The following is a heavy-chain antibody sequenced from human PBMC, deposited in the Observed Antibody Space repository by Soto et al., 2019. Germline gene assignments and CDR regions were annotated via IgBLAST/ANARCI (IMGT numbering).Heavy chain of an antibody. CDR1: GGTFSSYA. V-gene: IGHV1-69*01. CDR2: IIPISGTA. J-gene: IGHJ6*02. Sequence: QVQLVQSGAEVKKPGSSVNVSCKASGGTFSSYAVSWVRQAPGQGLEWMGGIIPISGTANYAQKYQGSVTITADESTSTAYMELSSLRSEDTGVYYCARDPDLGRYGMDVWGQGTTVTVSS. D-gene: IGHD1-26*01. CDR3: ARDPDLGRYGMDV.